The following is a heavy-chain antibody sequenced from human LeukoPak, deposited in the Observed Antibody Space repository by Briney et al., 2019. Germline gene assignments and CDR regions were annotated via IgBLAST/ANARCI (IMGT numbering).Heavy chain of an antibody. V-gene: IGHV4-59*08. CDR2: IYYIGNT. Sequence: SETLSLTCTVSGGPISTYYWSWIRQPPGKGLEWIGYIYYIGNTNYNPSLKSRVTISVDTSKNQFSLKLSSVTAADTAVYYCARPYYDILTGYFYLDSWGQGTLVTVSS. CDR1: GGPISTYY. D-gene: IGHD3-9*01. CDR3: ARPYYDILTGYFYLDS. J-gene: IGHJ5*01.